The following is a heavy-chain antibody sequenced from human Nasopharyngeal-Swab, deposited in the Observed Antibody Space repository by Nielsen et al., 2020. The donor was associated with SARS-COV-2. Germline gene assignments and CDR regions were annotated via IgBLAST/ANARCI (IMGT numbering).Heavy chain of an antibody. CDR1: GYSFTSYW. Sequence: GGSLRLSCKGSGYSFTSYWIGWVRQMPGKGLEWVGIIYPGDSDTRYSPSFQGQVTISADKSISTAYLQWSSLKASDTAMYYCARQTIYGGNSHDAFDIWGQGTMVTVSS. D-gene: IGHD4-23*01. CDR2: IYPGDSDT. V-gene: IGHV5-51*01. CDR3: ARQTIYGGNSHDAFDI. J-gene: IGHJ3*02.